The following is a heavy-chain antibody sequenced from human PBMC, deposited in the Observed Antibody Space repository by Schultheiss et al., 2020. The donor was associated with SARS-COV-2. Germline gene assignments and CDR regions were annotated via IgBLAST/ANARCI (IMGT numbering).Heavy chain of an antibody. CDR3: ANGDPHAFDI. D-gene: IGHD4-17*01. Sequence: ASVKVSCKASGYTFTSYGISWVRQAPGQGLEWMGWMNPNSGNTGYAQKFQGRVTMTRDTSISTAYMELSRLRSDDTAVYYCANGDPHAFDIWGQGTMVTVSS. V-gene: IGHV1-2*02. CDR2: MNPNSGNT. J-gene: IGHJ3*02. CDR1: GYTFTSYG.